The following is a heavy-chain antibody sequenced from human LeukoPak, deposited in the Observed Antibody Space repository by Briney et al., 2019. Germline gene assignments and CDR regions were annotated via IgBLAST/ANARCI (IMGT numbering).Heavy chain of an antibody. J-gene: IGHJ4*02. D-gene: IGHD4-23*01. CDR3: ARVRDYGGRLGF. V-gene: IGHV1-18*04. Sequence: GASVKVSCKASGYTLTGHYLHWVRQAPGQGLEWMGWISAYNGNTNYAQKLQGRVTMTTDTSTSTAYMELRSLRSDDTAVYYCARVRDYGGRLGFWGQGTLVTVSS. CDR2: ISAYNGNT. CDR1: GYTLTGHY.